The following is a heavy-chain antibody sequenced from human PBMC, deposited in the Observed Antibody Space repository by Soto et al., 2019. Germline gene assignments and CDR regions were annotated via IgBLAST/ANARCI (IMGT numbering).Heavy chain of an antibody. CDR3: ARVLPTPQGKWFDP. CDR1: KSSFNTFG. J-gene: IGHJ5*02. Sequence: GGSLRLSCEVSKSSFNTFGIHWVRQVPGKGLQWVSVISHDGSKKYYGDSVKGRFTISRDNSKNTVYLQMSGLTTEDSALYYCARVLPTPQGKWFDPWGQGT. CDR2: ISHDGSKK. V-gene: IGHV3-30*03.